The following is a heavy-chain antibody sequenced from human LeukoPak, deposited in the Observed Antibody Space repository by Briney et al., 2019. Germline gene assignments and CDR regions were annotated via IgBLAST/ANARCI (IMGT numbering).Heavy chain of an antibody. D-gene: IGHD3-10*01. CDR3: ARVTMVRGVIRYFDY. CDR1: GFIFSSYS. CDR2: ISSSSSYI. V-gene: IGHV3-21*01. Sequence: PGGSLRLSCAASGFIFSSYSMNWVRQAPGKGLEWVSSISSSSSYIYYADSVKGRFTISRDNAKNSLYLQMNSLRAEDTAVYYCARVTMVRGVIRYFDYWGQGTLVTVSS. J-gene: IGHJ4*02.